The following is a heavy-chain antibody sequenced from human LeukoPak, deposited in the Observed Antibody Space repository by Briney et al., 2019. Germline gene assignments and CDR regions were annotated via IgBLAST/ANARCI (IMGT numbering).Heavy chain of an antibody. Sequence: SETLSLTCTVSGGPINNYYWSWIRQPPGKGLEWIGYIYYSEINNYNPSLKSRVTISVDTSKNQFSLKLSSVTAADTAVYYCARGKVYGDYHYFDYWGQGTLVTVSS. V-gene: IGHV4-59*12. CDR2: IYYSEIN. CDR1: GGPINNYY. J-gene: IGHJ4*02. CDR3: ARGKVYGDYHYFDY. D-gene: IGHD4-17*01.